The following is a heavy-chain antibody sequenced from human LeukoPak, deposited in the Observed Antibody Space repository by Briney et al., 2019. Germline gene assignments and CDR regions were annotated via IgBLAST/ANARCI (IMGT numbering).Heavy chain of an antibody. V-gene: IGHV3-74*01. CDR1: GFTFSSYW. CDR2: INSDGSST. Sequence: PGGSLRLSCAASGFTFSSYWMHWVRQAPGKGLVWVSRINSDGSSTAYADSVKGRFNISRDNAKNTLYLHMNSLRDEDTAVYYCAREGPDSSGYYSDYWGQGTLVTVSS. CDR3: AREGPDSSGYYSDY. D-gene: IGHD3-22*01. J-gene: IGHJ4*02.